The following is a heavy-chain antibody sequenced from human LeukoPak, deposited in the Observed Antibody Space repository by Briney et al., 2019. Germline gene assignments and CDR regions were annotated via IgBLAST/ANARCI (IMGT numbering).Heavy chain of an antibody. CDR2: IYYSVST. J-gene: IGHJ5*02. Sequence: KASETLSLTCTVSGGSISSSSYDWGWIRQPPGKGLEWIGRIYYSVSTDYNPSLKSGVTISVDTSKHQFSLKLSSVPAADTAVYYCARDFKMATFGSWFDPWGQGTLVTVSS. D-gene: IGHD5-24*01. V-gene: IGHV4-39*07. CDR3: ARDFKMATFGSWFDP. CDR1: GGSISSSSYD.